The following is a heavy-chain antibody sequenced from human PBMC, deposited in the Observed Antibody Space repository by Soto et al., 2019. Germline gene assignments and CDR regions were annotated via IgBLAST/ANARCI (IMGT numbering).Heavy chain of an antibody. V-gene: IGHV4-39*01. D-gene: IGHD2-15*01. CDR3: AGFVVPASRNSDFDY. Sequence: PSETLSLTCTVSGISVSTSDYYWGWVRQPPGKGLDWNGNIYYSGSTFYNPSLRSRVTLSVDTSKNQFSLRLNSVTAADTAVYFCAGFVVPASRNSDFDYWGQGTLVTV. CDR1: GISVSTSDYY. CDR2: IYYSGST. J-gene: IGHJ4*02.